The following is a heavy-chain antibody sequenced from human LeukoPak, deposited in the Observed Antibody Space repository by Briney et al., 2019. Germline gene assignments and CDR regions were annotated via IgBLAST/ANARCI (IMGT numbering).Heavy chain of an antibody. D-gene: IGHD6-6*01. CDR1: GFTSSSYG. CDR2: IPKDGSNK. V-gene: IGHV3-30*02. CDR3: AKARGISAPTGYYYYMDV. Sequence: GGSLRLSCAASGFTSSSYGMHWVRQAPGKGLEWVAYIPKDGSNKFYADSVKGRFTISRDNSKNTLSLQMNSLRAEDTALYYCAKARGISAPTGYYYYMDVWADGTTVTVSS. J-gene: IGHJ6*03.